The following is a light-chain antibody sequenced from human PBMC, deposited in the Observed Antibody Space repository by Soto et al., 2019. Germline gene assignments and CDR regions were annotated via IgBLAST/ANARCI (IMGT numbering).Light chain of an antibody. CDR1: QSISSW. V-gene: IGKV1-5*03. J-gene: IGKJ1*01. CDR2: KAS. Sequence: DIQMTQSPSTLSASVGDTVTITCRASQSISSWLAWYQQKPGKAPTLLIYKASSLESGVPSRFSGSGSGTEFTLTISSLQADDVATYYCQEYNSYSQTFGEGNKVYIK. CDR3: QEYNSYSQT.